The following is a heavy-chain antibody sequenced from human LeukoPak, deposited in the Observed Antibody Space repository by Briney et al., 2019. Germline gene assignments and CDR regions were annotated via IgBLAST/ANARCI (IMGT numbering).Heavy chain of an antibody. V-gene: IGHV4-34*01. CDR1: GGSFSGYY. CDR3: ARRSSKRFNWYFDL. CDR2: INHSGST. J-gene: IGHJ2*01. D-gene: IGHD5-24*01. Sequence: SETLSFTCAVYGGSFSGYYWSWIRQRPGKGLEWIGEINHSGSTNYNPSLKSRVTISVDTSKNQFSLKLSSVTAADTAVYYCARRSSKRFNWYFDLWGRGTLVTVSS.